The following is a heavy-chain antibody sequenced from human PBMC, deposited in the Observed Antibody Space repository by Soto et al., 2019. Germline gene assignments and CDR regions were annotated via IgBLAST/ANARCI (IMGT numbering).Heavy chain of an antibody. CDR1: WDSVSSNIAA. Sequence: SQTLSLPCAISWDSVSSNIAAWTWIRQSPSRGLEWLGRTYYRYKWYNDYAVSVKSRITINPDTSKNQFSLQLNSVTPEDTAVYYCAREVRPGIAGNYYYYMDVWGKGTTVTVSS. CDR3: AREVRPGIAGNYYYYMDV. J-gene: IGHJ6*03. V-gene: IGHV6-1*01. D-gene: IGHD6-13*01. CDR2: TYYRYKWYN.